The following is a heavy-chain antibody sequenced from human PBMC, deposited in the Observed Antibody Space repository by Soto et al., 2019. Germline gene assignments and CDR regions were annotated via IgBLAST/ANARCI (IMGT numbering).Heavy chain of an antibody. CDR3: ARDYGSGSYFDY. Sequence: SVKVSCKASGGTFSSYTISWVRQAPGQGLEWMGGITPNIGTTNYAQKFQGRVTMTADKSTSTAYMELRSLRSDDTAVYYCARDYGSGSYFDYWGQGTLVNVS. CDR1: GGTFSSYT. J-gene: IGHJ4*02. CDR2: ITPNIGTT. V-gene: IGHV1-69*06. D-gene: IGHD3-10*01.